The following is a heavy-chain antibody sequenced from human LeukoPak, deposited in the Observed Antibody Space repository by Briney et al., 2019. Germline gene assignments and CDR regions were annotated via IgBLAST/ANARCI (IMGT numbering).Heavy chain of an antibody. J-gene: IGHJ4*02. Sequence: PGGSLRLSCAASGFTFSSYAMSWVRQAPGKGLEWVSAISGSGGSTYYADSVKGRFTISRDNAKNSLYLQMNSLRAEDTAVYYCAIIPRAAAGPSARSPFHYWGQGTLVTVSS. D-gene: IGHD6-13*01. V-gene: IGHV3-23*01. CDR1: GFTFSSYA. CDR3: AIIPRAAAGPSARSPFHY. CDR2: ISGSGGST.